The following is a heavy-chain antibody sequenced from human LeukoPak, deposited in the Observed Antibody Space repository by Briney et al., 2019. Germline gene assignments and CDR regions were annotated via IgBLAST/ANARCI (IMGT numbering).Heavy chain of an antibody. Sequence: GGFLRLSCAASGFTFSSYWMHWVRQAPGEGLVWVSRINSDGSSTSYADSVKARFTLSRDNSKNTLFLQMTSLRAEDTAVYFCAKQWKLSRVGFDYWGQGTLVTVSS. V-gene: IGHV3-74*01. J-gene: IGHJ4*02. CDR3: AKQWKLSRVGFDY. CDR1: GFTFSSYW. D-gene: IGHD1-26*01. CDR2: INSDGSST.